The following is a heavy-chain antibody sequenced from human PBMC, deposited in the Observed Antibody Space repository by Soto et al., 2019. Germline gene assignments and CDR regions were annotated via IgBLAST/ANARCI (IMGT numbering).Heavy chain of an antibody. D-gene: IGHD6-19*01. CDR2: IIPIFGTA. Sequence: SVKVSCKASGGTFSSYAISWVRQAPGQGLEWMGGIIPIFGTANYAQKFQGRVTITADESTSTAYMELSSLRSGDTAVYYCARDRIAVAGTVTDWFDPWGQGTLVTVSS. CDR1: GGTFSSYA. V-gene: IGHV1-69*13. J-gene: IGHJ5*02. CDR3: ARDRIAVAGTVTDWFDP.